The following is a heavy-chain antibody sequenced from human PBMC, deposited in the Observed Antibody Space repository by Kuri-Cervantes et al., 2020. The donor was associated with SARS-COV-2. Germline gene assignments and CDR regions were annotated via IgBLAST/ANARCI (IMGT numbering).Heavy chain of an antibody. V-gene: IGHV5-10-1*01. CDR1: GCSFTSYW. J-gene: IGHJ6*02. D-gene: IGHD3-9*01. CDR2: IDPSDSYT. Sequence: GGSLRLSCKGSGCSFTSYWISWVRQMPGKGLEWMGRIDPSDSYTNYSPSFQGHVTISADKSISTAYLQWSSLKASDTAMYYCARILRYQLNYYYYGMDVWGQGTTVTVSS. CDR3: ARILRYQLNYYYYGMDV.